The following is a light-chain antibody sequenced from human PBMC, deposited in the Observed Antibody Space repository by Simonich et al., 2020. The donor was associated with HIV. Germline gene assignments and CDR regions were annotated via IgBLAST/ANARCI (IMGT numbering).Light chain of an antibody. J-gene: IGKJ1*01. V-gene: IGKV1-5*03. CDR1: QSIRIW. CDR3: QQYNSYPWT. CDR2: KAS. Sequence: DIQMTQSPSTMSASVGDRVTNHNRASQSIRIWLAWYQQKPGKAPKLLIYKASSLESGVPSSFSGSGSGTEFTRTIRSLQPDDFATYYCQQYNSYPWTFGQGTKVEIK.